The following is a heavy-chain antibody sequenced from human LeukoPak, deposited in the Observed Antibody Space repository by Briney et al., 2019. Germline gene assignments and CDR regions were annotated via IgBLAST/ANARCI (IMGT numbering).Heavy chain of an antibody. CDR3: ARVRFDCSGGSCYPVAFDI. CDR2: ISAYNGNT. CDR1: GYTFTSYG. D-gene: IGHD2-15*01. V-gene: IGHV1-18*04. Sequence: ASVKVSCKASGYTFTSYGISWVRQAPGQGLEWMGWISAYNGNTNYAQKLQGRVTMTTDTSTSTAYMELRSLRSDDTAGYYCARVRFDCSGGSCYPVAFDIWGQGTMVAVSS. J-gene: IGHJ3*02.